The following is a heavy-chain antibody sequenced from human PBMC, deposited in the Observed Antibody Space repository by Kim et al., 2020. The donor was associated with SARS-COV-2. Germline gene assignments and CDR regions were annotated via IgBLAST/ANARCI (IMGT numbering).Heavy chain of an antibody. CDR2: ISAYNGNT. D-gene: IGHD3-10*01. Sequence: ASVKVSCKASGYTFTSYGISWVRQAPGQGLEWMGWISAYNGNTNYAQKLQGRVTMTTDTSTSTAYMELRSLRSDDTAVYYCAREGGGVRIWFGELPKKYGMDVWGQGTTVTVSS. V-gene: IGHV1-18*01. J-gene: IGHJ6*02. CDR3: AREGGGVRIWFGELPKKYGMDV. CDR1: GYTFTSYG.